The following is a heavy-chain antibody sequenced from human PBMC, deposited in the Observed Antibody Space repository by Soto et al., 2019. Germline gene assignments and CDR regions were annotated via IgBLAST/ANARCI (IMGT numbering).Heavy chain of an antibody. CDR1: GFTFSNYG. CDR3: AKESGASRPFDS. V-gene: IGHV3-23*01. Sequence: GGSLRLSCAASGFTFSNYGMNWVRQAPGKGLEWVSAMSGTGGRTYYADSVKGRYTISRDNSNNTLYLQMNSLRAEDSALYYCAKESGASRPFDSWGQGTLVTVSS. J-gene: IGHJ4*02. D-gene: IGHD3-10*01. CDR2: MSGTGGRT.